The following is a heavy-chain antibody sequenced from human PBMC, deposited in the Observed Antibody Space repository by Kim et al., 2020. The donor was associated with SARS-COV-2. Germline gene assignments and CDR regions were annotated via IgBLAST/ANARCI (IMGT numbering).Heavy chain of an antibody. CDR1: GFTFSSYA. CDR2: ISGSGGST. D-gene: IGHD3-10*01. J-gene: IGHJ6*02. CDR3: AKDYQLWFGELLPREGYYYYYGMDV. Sequence: GGSLRLSCAASGFTFSSYAMSWVRQAPGKGLEWVSAISGSGGSTYYADSVKGRFTISRDNSKNTLYLQMNSLRAEDTAVYYCAKDYQLWFGELLPREGYYYYYGMDVWGQGTTVTVAS. V-gene: IGHV3-23*01.